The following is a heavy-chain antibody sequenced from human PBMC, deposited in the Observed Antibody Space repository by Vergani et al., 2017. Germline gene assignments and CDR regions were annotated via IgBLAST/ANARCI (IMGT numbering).Heavy chain of an antibody. CDR2: INPKNGDT. J-gene: IGHJ5*02. D-gene: IGHD1-7*01. Sequence: QVQLVQSGAEVKKPGASVQVSCKASGYTFTGYNIHWMRQAPGRGLEWIGWINPKNGDTGFAQNFHGRVTLTRDTSIRTVYMKLTGLRSEDTAVYYCAXNWNFGRRNWFDPWGQGTLVSVSS. CDR1: GYTFTGYN. CDR3: AXNWNFGRRNWFDP. V-gene: IGHV1-2*02.